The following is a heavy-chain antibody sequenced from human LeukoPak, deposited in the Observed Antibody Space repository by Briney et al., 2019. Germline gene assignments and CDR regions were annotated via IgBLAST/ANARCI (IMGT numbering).Heavy chain of an antibody. CDR1: GGSFRSYA. V-gene: IGHV1-69*13. D-gene: IGHD2-15*01. J-gene: IGHJ6*04. CDR3: ARGVVVVAALVQYYYYGMDV. Sequence: SVKVSCKASGGSFRSYAISWVRQAPGQGLEWMGEIIPMFGTTNYAQKFQGRVTVTADESTRTAYMELSSLRSEDTAVYYCARGVVVVAALVQYYYYGMDVWGEGTTVTVSS. CDR2: IIPMFGTT.